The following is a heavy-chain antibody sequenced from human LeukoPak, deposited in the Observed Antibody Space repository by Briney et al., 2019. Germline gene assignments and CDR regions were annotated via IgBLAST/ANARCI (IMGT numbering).Heavy chain of an antibody. CDR1: GGSISSYY. V-gene: IGHV4-59*01. Sequence: SSETLSLTSTVSGGSISSYYWSWIRQPPGKGLEWIGYIYYSGSTNYNPSLKSRVTISVDTSKNQFSLKLSSVTAADTAVYYCARDSLSCSSTSCYRGGNDYWGQGTLVTVSS. J-gene: IGHJ4*02. CDR3: ARDSLSCSSTSCYRGGNDY. D-gene: IGHD2-2*01. CDR2: IYYSGST.